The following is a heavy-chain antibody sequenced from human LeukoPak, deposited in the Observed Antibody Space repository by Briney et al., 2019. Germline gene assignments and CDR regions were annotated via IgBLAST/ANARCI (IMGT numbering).Heavy chain of an antibody. CDR1: GGSISSYY. J-gene: IGHJ4*02. CDR3: ASGVYCSSTGCSKYYFDY. D-gene: IGHD2-2*01. Sequence: SETLSLTCTVSGGSISSYYWSWIRQPPGKGLEWIGYIYYSGSTNYNPSLKSRVTISVDTSKNQFSLKLSSVTAADTAVYYCASGVYCSSTGCSKYYFDYWGQGTLVTVSS. V-gene: IGHV4-59*01. CDR2: IYYSGST.